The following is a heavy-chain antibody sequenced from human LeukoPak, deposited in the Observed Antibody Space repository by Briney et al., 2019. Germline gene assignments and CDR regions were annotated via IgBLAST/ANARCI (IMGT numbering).Heavy chain of an antibody. Sequence: PGGSLRLSCAASGFTVSSNYMSWVRQAPGKGLEWVSVIYSGGSTYYADSVKGRFTISRDNSKNTLYLQMNSLRAEDTAVYYCARDSPSYDSSGYTGKKVYGWGYYYYGMDVWGQGTTVTVSS. V-gene: IGHV3-66*01. D-gene: IGHD3-22*01. J-gene: IGHJ6*02. CDR3: ARDSPSYDSSGYTGKKVYGWGYYYYGMDV. CDR2: IYSGGST. CDR1: GFTVSSNY.